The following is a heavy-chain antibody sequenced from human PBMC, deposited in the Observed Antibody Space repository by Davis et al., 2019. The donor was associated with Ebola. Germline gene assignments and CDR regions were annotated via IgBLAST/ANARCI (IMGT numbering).Heavy chain of an antibody. D-gene: IGHD6-19*01. CDR1: GFTFSSYA. Sequence: GGSLRLSCAASGFTFSSYAMSWVRQAPGKGLEWVSSISSDSDYIYYADSVKGRFTISRDNAKSSLYLQMNSLRAEDTAIYYCAREEAVAGSFDSWGQGTLVTVSS. J-gene: IGHJ4*02. V-gene: IGHV3-21*04. CDR2: ISSDSDYI. CDR3: AREEAVAGSFDS.